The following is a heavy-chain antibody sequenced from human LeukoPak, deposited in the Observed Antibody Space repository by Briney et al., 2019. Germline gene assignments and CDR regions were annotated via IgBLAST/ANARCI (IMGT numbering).Heavy chain of an antibody. CDR3: ARGTGCSGGSCYAYYYYYMDV. Sequence: SETLSLTCPVSGYSLSSGYYWGWIRQPPGKGLEWIGSVYHSGSTHYNPSLKSRVTISLDPSKNQFSLKLSSVTAADTAVYYCARGTGCSGGSCYAYYYYYMDVWGKGTTVTVSS. V-gene: IGHV4-38-2*02. CDR2: VYHSGST. D-gene: IGHD2-15*01. CDR1: GYSLSSGYY. J-gene: IGHJ6*03.